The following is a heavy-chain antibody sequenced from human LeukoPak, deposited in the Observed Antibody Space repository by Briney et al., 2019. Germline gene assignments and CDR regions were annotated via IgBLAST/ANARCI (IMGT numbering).Heavy chain of an antibody. CDR2: IYTSGST. J-gene: IGHJ5*02. Sequence: SQTLSLTCTVSGGSISSGSYYWSWIRQPAGKGLEWIGRIYTSGSTNYNPSLKSRVTISVDTSKNQFSLKLSSVTAADTAVYYCARLIIAAAGTEGNWFDPWGQGTLVTVSS. CDR3: ARLIIAAAGTEGNWFDP. V-gene: IGHV4-61*02. CDR1: GGSISSGSYY. D-gene: IGHD6-13*01.